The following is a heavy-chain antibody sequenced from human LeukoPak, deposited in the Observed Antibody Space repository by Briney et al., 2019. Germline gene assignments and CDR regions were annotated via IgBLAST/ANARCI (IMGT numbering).Heavy chain of an antibody. D-gene: IGHD6-6*01. CDR1: GFPLGVYG. Sequence: GGSLRLSCAASGFPLGVYGMRWVRPPPGKGLEWGCGLNWNGGSTGYAASVKGRFTISRVKATNSLYLQLSSLSAEDTVLYYCASAKRVSSDLGYFDLWGRGTLVTVSS. CDR3: ASAKRVSSDLGYFDL. V-gene: IGHV3-20*04. CDR2: LNWNGGST. J-gene: IGHJ2*01.